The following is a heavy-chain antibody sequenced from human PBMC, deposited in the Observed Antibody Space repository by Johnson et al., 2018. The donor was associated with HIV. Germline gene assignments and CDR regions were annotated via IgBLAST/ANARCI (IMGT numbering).Heavy chain of an antibody. Sequence: QMQLVESGGGVVQPGRSLRLSCVASGFTFSSYGMHWVRQAPGKGLEWVAVISYDGSSTSYADSVKGRFTISRDNAKNTLYLQMNSLRAEDTAVYYCARDAGGGRIVVDYDAFDIWGQGTMVTVSS. CDR3: ARDAGGGRIVVDYDAFDI. V-gene: IGHV3-30*03. J-gene: IGHJ3*02. CDR1: GFTFSSYG. CDR2: ISYDGSST. D-gene: IGHD3-22*01.